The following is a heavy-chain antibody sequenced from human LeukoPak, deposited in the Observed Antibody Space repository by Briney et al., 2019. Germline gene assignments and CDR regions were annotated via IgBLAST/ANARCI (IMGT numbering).Heavy chain of an antibody. Sequence: PSETLSLTCTVSGGSSSSSSYNWGWSRQPPGNGLGWVGRIYYSGSTYYNPSLKSRVTISVDTSENQFSLKLSSVTAADTAVYYCASHGYDILTGYHSLFDYWAQGTLVTVSS. J-gene: IGHJ4*02. V-gene: IGHV4-39*01. CDR2: IYYSGST. CDR1: GGSSSSSSYN. D-gene: IGHD3-9*01. CDR3: ASHGYDILTGYHSLFDY.